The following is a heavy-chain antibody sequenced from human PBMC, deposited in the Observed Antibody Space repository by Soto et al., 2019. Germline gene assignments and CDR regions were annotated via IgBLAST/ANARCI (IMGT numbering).Heavy chain of an antibody. D-gene: IGHD4-17*01. CDR1: GGSISSGDYY. Sequence: SETLSLTCTVSGGSISSGDYYWSWIRQPPGKGLEWIGYIYYSGSTYYNPSLKSRVTISVDTSKNQFSLKLSSVTAADTAVYYCARVRAVTTTGSWFDPWGQGTLVTVSS. CDR2: IYYSGST. CDR3: ARVRAVTTTGSWFDP. J-gene: IGHJ5*02. V-gene: IGHV4-30-4*01.